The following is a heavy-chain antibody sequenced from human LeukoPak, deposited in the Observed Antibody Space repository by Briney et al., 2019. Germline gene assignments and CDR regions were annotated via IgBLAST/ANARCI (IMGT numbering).Heavy chain of an antibody. CDR1: GYTSTNYY. Sequence: ASVKVSCKASGYTSTNYYMHWVRQAPGQGPEWMGIMNPSGAGTIYAQRFQGRVTMTRDTSTSTVYMELSSLRSEDTAVYYCARDGPHDYSYYYYGMDVWGQGTTVTVSS. CDR2: MNPSGAGT. CDR3: ARDGPHDYSYYYYGMDV. D-gene: IGHD4-11*01. J-gene: IGHJ6*02. V-gene: IGHV1-46*01.